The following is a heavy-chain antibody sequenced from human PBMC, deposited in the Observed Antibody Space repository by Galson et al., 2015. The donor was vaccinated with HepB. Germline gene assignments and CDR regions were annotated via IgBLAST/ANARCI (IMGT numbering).Heavy chain of an antibody. Sequence: SLRLSCAASGFAFSDHYMDWVRQAPGKGLEWVRRTRDKGHSYTTEYAASVKGRFTVSRDDSKTSLYLQMNSLKTEATAVYYCARGSGTYYPHWDNGGKGPLATVSS. J-gene: IGHJ4*02. V-gene: IGHV3-72*01. CDR2: TRDKGHSYTT. CDR3: ARGSGTYYPHWDN. CDR1: GFAFSDHY. D-gene: IGHD1-26*01.